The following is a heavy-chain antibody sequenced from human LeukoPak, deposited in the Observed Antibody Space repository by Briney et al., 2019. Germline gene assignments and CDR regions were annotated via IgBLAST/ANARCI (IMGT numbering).Heavy chain of an antibody. CDR1: GFTFSSYG. D-gene: IGHD2/OR15-2a*01. CDR3: AKGSNKGPDGVYYYRDV. CDR2: IRYDGSNK. V-gene: IGHV3-30*02. J-gene: IGHJ6*03. Sequence: KSGGSLRLSCAASGFTFSSYGMHWVRQAPGKGLEWVAFIRYDGSNKYYADSVKGRFTISRDNSKNTLYLQMNSLRAEDTAVHYCAKGSNKGPDGVYYYRDVWGKGTTVTVSS.